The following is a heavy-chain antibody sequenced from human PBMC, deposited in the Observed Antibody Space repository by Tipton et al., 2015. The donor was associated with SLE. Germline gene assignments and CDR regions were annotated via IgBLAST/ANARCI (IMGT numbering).Heavy chain of an antibody. V-gene: IGHV4-4*07. Sequence: LRLSCTVSGGSISSYYWSWIRQPAGKGLEWIGHIYTSGSTNYNPSLKSRVTISVDTSKNQFSLKLSSVTAADTAVYYCARESAVGAMPFDKWADSDAFDIWGQGTMVTVSS. CDR3: ARESAVGAMPFDKWADSDAFDI. CDR2: IYTSGST. J-gene: IGHJ3*02. D-gene: IGHD1-26*01. CDR1: GGSISSYY.